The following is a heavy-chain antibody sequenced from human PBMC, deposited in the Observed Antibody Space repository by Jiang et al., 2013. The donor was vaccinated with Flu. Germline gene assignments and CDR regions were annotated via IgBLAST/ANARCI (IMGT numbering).Heavy chain of an antibody. D-gene: IGHD6-6*01. CDR2: IDWDDDK. CDR3: ARFRCGSSVADY. V-gene: IGHV2-70*11. Sequence: KPTQTLTLTCTFSGFSPSTSGMCVSWIRQPPGKALEWLARIDWDDDKYYSTSLKTRLTISKDTSKNQVVLTMTNMDPVDTATYYCARFRCGSSVADYWGQGTLVTVSS. CDR1: GFSPSTSGMC. J-gene: IGHJ4*02.